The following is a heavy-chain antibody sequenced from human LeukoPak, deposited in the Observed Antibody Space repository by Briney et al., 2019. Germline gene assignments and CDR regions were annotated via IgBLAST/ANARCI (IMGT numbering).Heavy chain of an antibody. J-gene: IGHJ3*02. D-gene: IGHD6-13*01. V-gene: IGHV1-18*01. CDR3: ASRGQQLVLDAFDI. CDR1: GYTFTSFG. Sequence: GASVKVCCTASGYTFTSFGISWVRQAPGQGLEWLGWISAYYGNTNYAQKLQGRVNMTTDTSTSTAYMELRSLRSDDTAVYYCASRGQQLVLDAFDIWGQGTMVTVSS. CDR2: ISAYYGNT.